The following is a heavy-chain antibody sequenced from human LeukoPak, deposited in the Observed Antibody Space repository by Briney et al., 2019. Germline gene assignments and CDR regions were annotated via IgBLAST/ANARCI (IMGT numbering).Heavy chain of an antibody. J-gene: IGHJ5*02. V-gene: IGHV1-46*01. D-gene: IGHD2-15*01. CDR1: GYTFTSYY. CDR2: INPSGGST. Sequence: ASVKVSCKASGYTFTSYYMHWVRQAPGQGLEWMGIINPSGGSTSYAQKFQGRVTMTRDSSTSTVYMELSSLRSEDTAVYYCARLVVAATQLDVPWFDPWGQGTLVTVSS. CDR3: ARLVVAATQLDVPWFDP.